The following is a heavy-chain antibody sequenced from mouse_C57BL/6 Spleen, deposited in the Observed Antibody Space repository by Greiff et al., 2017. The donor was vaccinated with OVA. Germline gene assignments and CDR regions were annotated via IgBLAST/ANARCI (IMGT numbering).Heavy chain of an antibody. CDR1: GYSFTDYN. V-gene: IGHV1-39*01. Sequence: EVKLQESGPELVKPGASVKISCKASGYSFTDYNMNWVKQSNGKSLDCIGVINPNYGTTSSNQKFKGKATLTVDQSSSTAYMQLNSLTSEDSAVYYCARSLITTVVADLRYYFDYWGQGTTLTVSS. J-gene: IGHJ2*01. D-gene: IGHD1-1*01. CDR3: ARSLITTVVADLRYYFDY. CDR2: INPNYGTT.